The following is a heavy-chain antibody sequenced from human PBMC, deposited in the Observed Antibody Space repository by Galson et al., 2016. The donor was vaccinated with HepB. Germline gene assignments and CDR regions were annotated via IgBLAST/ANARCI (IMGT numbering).Heavy chain of an antibody. CDR3: VRRRVVSCSGGTCSSKFGNWFDL. J-gene: IGHJ5*02. CDR2: IYWDDDK. CDR1: GFSVNTTGVG. Sequence: PALVKPTQTLTLTCTFSGFSVNTTGVGVGWIRQPPGKALEWRALIYWDDDKRYSPSVRRRLTLTKDTSKKQVVLTMTNVDHVDTGTYFCVRRRVVSCSGGTCSSKFGNWFDLWGQGTLVTVSS. D-gene: IGHD2-15*01. V-gene: IGHV2-5*02.